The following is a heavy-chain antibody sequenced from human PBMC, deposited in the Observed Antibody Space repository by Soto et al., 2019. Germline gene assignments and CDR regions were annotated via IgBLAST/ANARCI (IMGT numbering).Heavy chain of an antibody. CDR1: GGSISSYY. V-gene: IGHV4-59*01. Sequence: SETLSLTCTVSGGSISSYYWSWIRQPPGKGLEWIGYIYYSGSTNYNPSLKSRVTISVDTSKNQFSLKLSSVTAADTAVYYCARSYSSSPVAWGQGTLVTVSS. D-gene: IGHD6-13*01. J-gene: IGHJ4*02. CDR2: IYYSGST. CDR3: ARSYSSSPVA.